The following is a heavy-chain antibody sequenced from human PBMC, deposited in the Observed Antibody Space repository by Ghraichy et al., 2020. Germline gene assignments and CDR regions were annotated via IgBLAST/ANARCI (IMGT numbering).Heavy chain of an antibody. CDR2: IIPIFGTA. Sequence: SVKVSCKASGGTFSSYAISWVRQAPGQGLEWMGGIIPIFGTANYAQKFQGRVTITADESTSTAYMELSSLRSEDTAVYYCARNYCSSTSCPTYYGMDVWGQGTTVTVSS. CDR3: ARNYCSSTSCPTYYGMDV. D-gene: IGHD2-2*01. CDR1: GGTFSSYA. J-gene: IGHJ6*02. V-gene: IGHV1-69*13.